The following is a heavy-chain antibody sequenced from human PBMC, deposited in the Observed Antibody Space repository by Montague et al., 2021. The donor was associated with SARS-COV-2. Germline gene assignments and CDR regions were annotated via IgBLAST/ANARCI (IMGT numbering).Heavy chain of an antibody. CDR2: TYYSGST. CDR3: ARVSLAAAATRSDY. Sequence: SETLSLTCTVSGGSVSSGGYYWSWIRQPPGEGLEWIGYTYYSGSTNYNPSLKSRVTISLDTSKNQFSLKLTSVTAADTAVYYCARVSLAAAATRSDYWGQGTLVTVSS. D-gene: IGHD6-13*01. CDR1: GGSVSSGGYY. J-gene: IGHJ4*02. V-gene: IGHV4-61*08.